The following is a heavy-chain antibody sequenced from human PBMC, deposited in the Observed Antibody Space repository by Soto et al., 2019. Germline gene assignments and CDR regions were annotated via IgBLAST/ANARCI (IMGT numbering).Heavy chain of an antibody. Sequence: EVQLVESGGGLVQPGGSLRLSCAASGYTFSNYWMHWVHQAPGMGLVWVSRIDNDGRITNYADYVMGRFTISRDNAKDTLYLQMDSLRAEDTPVYYCGIDFGRASSNWVPGTLVTVSS. CDR2: IDNDGRIT. V-gene: IGHV3-74*01. D-gene: IGHD3-16*01. CDR3: GIDFGRASSN. CDR1: GYTFSNYW. J-gene: IGHJ4*02.